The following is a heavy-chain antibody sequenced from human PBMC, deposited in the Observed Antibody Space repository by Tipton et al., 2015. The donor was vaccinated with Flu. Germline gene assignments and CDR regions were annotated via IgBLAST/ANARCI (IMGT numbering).Heavy chain of an antibody. D-gene: IGHD3-22*01. CDR2: ISGSGGST. Sequence: SLRLSCAASGFTFSSYAMSWVRQAPGKGLEWVSAISGSGGSTYYADSVKGRFTISRDNSKNTLYLQMNSLRAEDTAVYYCAKGYYYDSSGYPKPFDYWGQGTLVTVSS. V-gene: IGHV3-23*01. J-gene: IGHJ4*02. CDR1: GFTFSSYA. CDR3: AKGYYYDSSGYPKPFDY.